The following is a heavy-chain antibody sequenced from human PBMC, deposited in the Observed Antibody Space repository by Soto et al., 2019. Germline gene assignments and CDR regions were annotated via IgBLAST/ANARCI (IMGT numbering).Heavy chain of an antibody. J-gene: IGHJ6*02. CDR1: GFTFSNAW. D-gene: IGHD1-7*01. V-gene: IGHV4-59*01. Sequence: GSLRLSCAASGFTFSNAWMSWVRQAPGKGLEWIGYISYSGSTNYNPSLKSRVTISVDTSKNQFSLKLTSVTAADTAVYYCAREGLITGTTYYYYGMDVWGQGTTVTVSS. CDR2: ISYSGST. CDR3: AREGLITGTTYYYYGMDV.